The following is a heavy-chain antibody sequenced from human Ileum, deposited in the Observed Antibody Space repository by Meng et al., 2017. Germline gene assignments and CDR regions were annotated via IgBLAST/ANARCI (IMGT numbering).Heavy chain of an antibody. V-gene: IGHV4-34*02. CDR3: AREGSWFGADY. J-gene: IGHJ4*02. CDR1: GASFTGYS. D-gene: IGHD3-10*01. CDR2: VNHDGGT. Sequence: QVQPQQGGAGLLKLSATLSLHCTFYGASFTGYSWTWLRQSPGKGLEWIGQVNHDGGTNYSPSLKSRVIISIDTSKNQFSLKLTAVTATDAAVYYCAREGSWFGADYWGQGTLVTVSS.